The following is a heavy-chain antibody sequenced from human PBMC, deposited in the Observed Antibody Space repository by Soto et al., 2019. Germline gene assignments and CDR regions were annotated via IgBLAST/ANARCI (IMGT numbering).Heavy chain of an antibody. CDR1: GFSLSTSGMC. Sequence: GSGPTLVNPTQTLTLTCTFSGFSLSTSGMCVSWIRQPPGKALEWLALIDWDDDKYYSTSLKTRLTISKDTSKNQVVLTMTNMDPVDTATYYCARIRLLQQPSGDYYYGMDVWGQGTTVTVSS. CDR3: ARIRLLQQPSGDYYYGMDV. CDR2: IDWDDDK. D-gene: IGHD3-10*01. J-gene: IGHJ6*02. V-gene: IGHV2-70*01.